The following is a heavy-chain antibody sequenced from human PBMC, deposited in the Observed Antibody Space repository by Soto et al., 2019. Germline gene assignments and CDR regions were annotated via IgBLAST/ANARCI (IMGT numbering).Heavy chain of an antibody. V-gene: IGHV4-4*02. CDR1: GGSISSSNW. D-gene: IGHD4-4*01. CDR3: ARDHSNYGGWFDP. Sequence: SETLSLTCAVSGGSISSSNWWSWVRQPPGRGLEWIGEIYHSGNSNYNPSLKSRVTLSVDTSKNQFSLNLTSVTAADTAVYYCARDHSNYGGWFDPWGQGTLVTVSS. J-gene: IGHJ5*02. CDR2: IYHSGNS.